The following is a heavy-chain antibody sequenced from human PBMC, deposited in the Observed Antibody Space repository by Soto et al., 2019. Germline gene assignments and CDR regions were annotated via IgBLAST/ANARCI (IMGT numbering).Heavy chain of an antibody. Sequence: QITLKESGPTLVKPTQTLTLTCTFSGFSLSTSGVGVGWIRQPPGKALEWLALIYWDDDKRYSPSLKSRLTITKDTAKNQVVLTMTNMDPVDTATYYCAHTFIAVAVPDYWGQGTLVTVSS. D-gene: IGHD6-19*01. CDR1: GFSLSTSGVG. CDR2: IYWDDDK. CDR3: AHTFIAVAVPDY. J-gene: IGHJ4*02. V-gene: IGHV2-5*02.